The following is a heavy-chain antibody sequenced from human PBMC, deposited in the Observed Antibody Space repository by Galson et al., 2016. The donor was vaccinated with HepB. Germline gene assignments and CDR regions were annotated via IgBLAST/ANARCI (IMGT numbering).Heavy chain of an antibody. CDR1: GYDFTSHW. CDR2: IDPSDSYV. D-gene: IGHD6-13*01. V-gene: IGHV5-10-1*01. Sequence: QSGAEVKKPGESLRLSCTCSGYDFTSHWISWVRQVPGKGLEWLGRIDPSDSYVNYSPSFRGHVTISADKSFRTAYLQWSSLKAADTAIFYCARHNWAAPGRLGGVDIWGQGTMVTVSS. CDR3: ARHNWAAPGRLGGVDI. J-gene: IGHJ3*02.